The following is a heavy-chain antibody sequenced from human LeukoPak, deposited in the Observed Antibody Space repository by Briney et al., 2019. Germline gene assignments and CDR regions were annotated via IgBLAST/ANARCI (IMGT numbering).Heavy chain of an antibody. D-gene: IGHD3-10*01. Sequence: ASVKVSCKASGYTFTSYDINWVRQATGQGLEWMGWMNPNSGNTDYAQKFLGRVTMTRNTSIRTAYMELSSLRSEDTAVYYCARQVTYYYGSGSFVYYMDVWGKGTTVAVSS. CDR1: GYTFTSYD. CDR3: ARQVTYYYGSGSFVYYMDV. J-gene: IGHJ6*03. V-gene: IGHV1-8*01. CDR2: MNPNSGNT.